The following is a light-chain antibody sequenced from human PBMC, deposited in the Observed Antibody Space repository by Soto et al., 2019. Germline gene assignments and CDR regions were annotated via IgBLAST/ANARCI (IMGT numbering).Light chain of an antibody. Sequence: ILMTQSPATLSVSPGERATLSYRASQSVESNLARYQQNPGRAPRLLTYGASTRATGISARFSGSGSGTEFTLTLSSLQSEDFRVYYCQQYNNWWTFGQGTKVDIK. V-gene: IGKV3-15*01. CDR1: QSVESN. J-gene: IGKJ1*01. CDR3: QQYNNWWT. CDR2: GAS.